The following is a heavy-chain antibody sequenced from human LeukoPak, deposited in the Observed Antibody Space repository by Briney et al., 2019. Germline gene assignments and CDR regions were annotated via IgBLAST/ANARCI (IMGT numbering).Heavy chain of an antibody. V-gene: IGHV3-48*02. Sequence: GGSLRLSCAASDFSFSTYRMDWVRQAPGKGLEWVAYITTGSNTMNYADSVQGRFTISRDDAKNSLYLQMNSLRDEDTAVYYCAREYAGIWHTFDIWGQGTMVTVSS. CDR2: ITTGSNTM. CDR3: AREYAGIWHTFDI. D-gene: IGHD2-8*01. CDR1: DFSFSTYR. J-gene: IGHJ3*02.